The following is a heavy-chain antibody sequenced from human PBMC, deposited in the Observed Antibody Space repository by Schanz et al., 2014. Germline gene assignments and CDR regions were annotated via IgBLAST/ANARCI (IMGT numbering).Heavy chain of an antibody. Sequence: EVQLVESGGGLVQPGGSLRLSCAASGFIFSNFAMEWVRQAPGKGLEWVSAISGSGAGTYYADSVKGRFTFSRDNSKNTLYLQVNSLRAEDTAIYYCAKDMARGGYNWGFDSWGQGTLVTVSS. J-gene: IGHJ4*02. CDR1: GFIFSNFA. CDR3: AKDMARGGYNWGFDS. V-gene: IGHV3-23*04. D-gene: IGHD5-12*01. CDR2: ISGSGAGT.